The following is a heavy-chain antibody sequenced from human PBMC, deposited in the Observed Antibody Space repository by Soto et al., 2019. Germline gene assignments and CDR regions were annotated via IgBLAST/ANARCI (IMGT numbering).Heavy chain of an antibody. D-gene: IGHD3-3*01. V-gene: IGHV1-18*01. J-gene: IGHJ6*02. CDR3: ARDAYYDFWSGYYLQPSTVYYYGMDV. CDR2: ISAYNGNT. CDR1: GYTFTSYG. Sequence: QVQLVQSGAEVKKPGASVKVSCKASGYTFTSYGISWVRQAPGQGLEWMGWISAYNGNTNYAQKLQGRVTMTTDTSTSTAYRELRSLRYDDTAVYYCARDAYYDFWSGYYLQPSTVYYYGMDVWGQGTTVTVSS.